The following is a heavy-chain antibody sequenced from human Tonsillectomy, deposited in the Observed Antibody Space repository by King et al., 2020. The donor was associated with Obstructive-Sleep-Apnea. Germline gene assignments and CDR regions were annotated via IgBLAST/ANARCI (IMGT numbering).Heavy chain of an antibody. Sequence: EWQLVQSGAEVKKPGESLKISCKGSGYSFTSYLIGCVRQMPGKGLEWMGIIYPGDSDTRYSPSFQGQVTISADKSISTAYLQWSSLKASDTAMYYCAREGKGYYDSSGYFGYWGQGTLVTVSS. CDR1: GYSFTSYL. CDR3: AREGKGYYDSSGYFGY. CDR2: IYPGDSDT. D-gene: IGHD3-22*01. V-gene: IGHV5-51*01. J-gene: IGHJ4*02.